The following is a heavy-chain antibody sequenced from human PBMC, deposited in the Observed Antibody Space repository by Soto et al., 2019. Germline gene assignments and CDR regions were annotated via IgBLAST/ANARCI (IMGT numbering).Heavy chain of an antibody. CDR2: IIPIVGTA. D-gene: IGHD3-22*01. J-gene: IGHJ5*02. Sequence: QVQLVQSGAEVKKPGSSVKVSCKASGGTFSSYAISWVRQAPGQGLEWMGGIIPIVGTANYAQKFEGRVTITADESTNTTHMELSSLRSADTAVYYCARDDSSGYYSNWFAPWGQGTLVTVSS. CDR3: ARDDSSGYYSNWFAP. CDR1: GGTFSSYA. V-gene: IGHV1-69*12.